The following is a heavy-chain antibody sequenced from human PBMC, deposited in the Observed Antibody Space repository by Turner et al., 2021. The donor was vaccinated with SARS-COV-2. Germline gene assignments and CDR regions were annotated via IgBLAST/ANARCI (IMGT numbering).Heavy chain of an antibody. CDR1: GFTFSSYD. J-gene: IGHJ4*02. V-gene: IGHV3-30*18. CDR2: IAYDGSNK. D-gene: IGHD2-15*01. CDR3: AKRGGEYCSGGSCYSGYFDY. Sequence: QVQLVESGGGVVQPGRSLRLSCAASGFTFSSYDMHWVRQAQGKGLEWVAVIAYDGSNKYYADSVKGRVTISRDNSKNTLYLQMNSLRAEDTAVYYCAKRGGEYCSGGSCYSGYFDYWGQGTLVTVSS.